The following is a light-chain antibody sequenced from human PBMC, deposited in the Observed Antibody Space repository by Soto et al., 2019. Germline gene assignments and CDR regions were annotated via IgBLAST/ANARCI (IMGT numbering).Light chain of an antibody. J-gene: IGLJ2*01. V-gene: IGLV1-44*01. CDR2: SDN. Sequence: QSVLTQPPSASGTPGQRVTISCSGSISNIGTNTVIWYQQLPGAAPKLLIYSDNQRPSGVPDRFSGAQSGTSASLAISGLQSEDEADYYCAAWDVSLVVFGGGTKLTIL. CDR3: AAWDVSLVV. CDR1: ISNIGTNT.